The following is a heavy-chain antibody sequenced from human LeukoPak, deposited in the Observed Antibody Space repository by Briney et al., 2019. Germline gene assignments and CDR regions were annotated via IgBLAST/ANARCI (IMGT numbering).Heavy chain of an antibody. Sequence: SETLSLTGTVSGDSISGYCWSWIRQPPGKGLEWIGHIYYGGSTNYNPSLRSRVTISVDTSKNHFSLKLSSVTAADTAVYHCAKCGDGYKLDSWGQGTLVTVSS. V-gene: IGHV4-59*01. CDR3: AKCGDGYKLDS. D-gene: IGHD5-24*01. J-gene: IGHJ4*02. CDR2: IYYGGST. CDR1: GDSISGYC.